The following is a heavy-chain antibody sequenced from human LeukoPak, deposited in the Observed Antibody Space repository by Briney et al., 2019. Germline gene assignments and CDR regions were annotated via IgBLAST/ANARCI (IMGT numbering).Heavy chain of an antibody. D-gene: IGHD3-10*01. CDR3: ARGNYGSIDAFDI. CDR1: GFXFSSYW. J-gene: IGHJ3*02. CDR2: IRQDGSEK. Sequence: GGSLRLSCAASGFXFSSYWISWVRQAPGKGLEWVANIRQDGSEKYYVDSLKGRFTISRDNAKNSLYLQMNSLRAEDTAVYYCARGNYGSIDAFDIWGQGTMVTVSS. V-gene: IGHV3-7*05.